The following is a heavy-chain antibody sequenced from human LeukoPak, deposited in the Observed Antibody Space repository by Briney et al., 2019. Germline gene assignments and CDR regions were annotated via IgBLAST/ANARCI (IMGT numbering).Heavy chain of an antibody. CDR1: GFTFSTYS. CDR3: ARANGYYFDY. CDR2: ISTSSSYL. D-gene: IGHD2-8*01. J-gene: IGHJ4*02. Sequence: AGSLRLSCAASGFTFSTYSMHWVRQAPGKGLEWVSSISTSSSYLYYADSVKGRFTIFRDNAKNSLYLQMNSLRAEDTAVYYCARANGYYFDYWGQGTLVTVSS. V-gene: IGHV3-21*01.